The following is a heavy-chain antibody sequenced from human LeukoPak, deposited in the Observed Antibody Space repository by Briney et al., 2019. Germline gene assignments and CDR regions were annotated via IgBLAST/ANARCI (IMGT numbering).Heavy chain of an antibody. J-gene: IGHJ4*02. Sequence: SETLSLTCAVYGGSFSDYYWSWIRQSPGKGLEWIGEINHSGSTNYNPSLKSRVTISVDTSKNQFSLKLTSVTAADTAVYYCARDSSYYYGSGGHIPLDYWGQGTLVTVSS. CDR1: GGSFSDYY. CDR3: ARDSSYYYGSGGHIPLDY. CDR2: INHSGST. D-gene: IGHD3-10*01. V-gene: IGHV4-34*01.